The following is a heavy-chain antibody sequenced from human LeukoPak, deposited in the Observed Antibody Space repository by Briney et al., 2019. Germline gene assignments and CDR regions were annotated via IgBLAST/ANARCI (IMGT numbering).Heavy chain of an antibody. CDR2: IYIGRST. CDR3: ARVQGSYGQSDV. CDR1: GLTVDSNY. J-gene: IGHJ6*02. D-gene: IGHD3-10*01. Sequence: GSLRLSCAASGLTVDSNYMNWVRQAPGKGLEWVSIIYIGRSTYYADSVKGRFITSRDNSKNTLYLQMNSLRAEDTAIYYCARVQGSYGQSDVWGQGTTVTISS. V-gene: IGHV3-66*01.